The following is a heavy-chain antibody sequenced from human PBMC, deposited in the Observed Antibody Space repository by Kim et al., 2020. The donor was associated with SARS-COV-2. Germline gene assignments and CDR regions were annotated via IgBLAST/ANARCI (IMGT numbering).Heavy chain of an antibody. V-gene: IGHV4-59*08. CDR1: GGSISSYY. J-gene: IGHJ6*02. Sequence: SETLSLTCTVSGGSISSYYWSWFRQPPGKGLEWFGYIYYSGSTNYNPSLKTRVIISVDTSKNKFSLMLSTVTAADTAFYYCARHHYDFVWWGYRYGMDVWGQGTTLTVSS. CDR3: ARHHYDFVWWGYRYGMDV. CDR2: IYYSGST. D-gene: IGHD3-16*02.